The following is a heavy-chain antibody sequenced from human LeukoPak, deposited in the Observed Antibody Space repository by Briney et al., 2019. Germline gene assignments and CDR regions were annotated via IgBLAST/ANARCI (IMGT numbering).Heavy chain of an antibody. D-gene: IGHD4/OR15-4a*01. V-gene: IGHV3-48*03. CDR3: ARFYGLGDYGLDY. Sequence: GGSLRLSCVPSGFSFSGYEMNWVRQAPGKGLEWISYISTTGSTTYYADSVKGRFTISRDNAGNSLYLQLNSLRAEDTAVYYCARFYGLGDYGLDYWGQGALVTVSS. CDR1: GFSFSGYE. CDR2: ISTTGSTT. J-gene: IGHJ4*02.